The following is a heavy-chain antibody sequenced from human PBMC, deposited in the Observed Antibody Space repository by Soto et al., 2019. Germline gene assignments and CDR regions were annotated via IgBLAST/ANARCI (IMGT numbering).Heavy chain of an antibody. D-gene: IGHD3-10*02. CDR1: GFVFSDFE. V-gene: IGHV3-21*01. J-gene: IGHJ4*02. CDR3: ARHNFPVPGAFDR. CDR2: ITGTSAFL. Sequence: GGSLRLTGAASGFVFSDFELNWVRQAPGRGLEWLASITGTSAFLFYADSIKGRFTISRDNPKNFLFLQMDSLGPEDTAVYYCARHNFPVPGAFDRWGQGALVPVYS.